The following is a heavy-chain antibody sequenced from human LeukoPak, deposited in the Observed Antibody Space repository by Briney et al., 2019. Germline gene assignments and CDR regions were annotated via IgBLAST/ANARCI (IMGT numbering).Heavy chain of an antibody. J-gene: IGHJ4*02. CDR1: GGTFSSYA. CDR2: IIPIFGTA. V-gene: IGHV1-69*13. CDR3: ASSPYGDYYYFDY. D-gene: IGHD4-17*01. Sequence: SVKVSCKASGGTFSSYAISWVRQAPGQGLEWMGGIIPIFGTANYAQKFQGRVTITADEYTSTAYMELSSLRSEDTVVYYCASSPYGDYYYFDYWGQGTLVTVSS.